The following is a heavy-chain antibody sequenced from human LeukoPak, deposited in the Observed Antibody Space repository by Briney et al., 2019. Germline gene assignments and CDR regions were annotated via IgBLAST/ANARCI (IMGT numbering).Heavy chain of an antibody. CDR3: ARGIYSNTDYYYYGMDV. J-gene: IGHJ6*02. Sequence: SETLSLTCAVSGGSVSSGNYYWSWIRQPPGKGLEWIGYIFYSGSTKYNPSLQSRVTMSVDTSKNQFSLKLSSVTAADTAVYYCARGIYSNTDYYYYGMDVWGQGTAVTVSS. D-gene: IGHD4-11*01. CDR2: IFYSGST. V-gene: IGHV4-61*01. CDR1: GGSVSSGNYY.